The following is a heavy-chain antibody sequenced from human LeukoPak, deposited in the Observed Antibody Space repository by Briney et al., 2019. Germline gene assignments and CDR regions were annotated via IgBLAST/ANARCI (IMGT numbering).Heavy chain of an antibody. CDR1: GFTFSDYW. V-gene: IGHV3-74*01. CDR3: ASGYARSARHQSDF. J-gene: IGHJ4*02. CDR2: INSGGTNT. Sequence: GGSLRLSCGVSGFTFSDYWMHWVRQAPGKGLVWVSRINSGGTNTNYAGSVKGRFTISRDNAKNTLYLQMNSLRVEDTAVYYCASGYARSARHQSDFWGQGTVVTVSS. D-gene: IGHD5-12*01.